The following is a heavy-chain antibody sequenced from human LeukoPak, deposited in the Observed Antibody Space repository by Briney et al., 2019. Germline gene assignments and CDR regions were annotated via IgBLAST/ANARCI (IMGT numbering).Heavy chain of an antibody. J-gene: IGHJ4*02. CDR2: ISLDGYKK. V-gene: IGHV3-30*18. D-gene: IGHD3-3*01. Sequence: PGRSLRLSCVASGFTFSTYGMHWIRQAPGKGLEWVAVISLDGYKKYYADSVKGRFTVSRDNSKNTLYLQMNSLRAEDTAVYFCAKDGDFWSNSKSNNYFDSWGQGTLVTVSS. CDR1: GFTFSTYG. CDR3: AKDGDFWSNSKSNNYFDS.